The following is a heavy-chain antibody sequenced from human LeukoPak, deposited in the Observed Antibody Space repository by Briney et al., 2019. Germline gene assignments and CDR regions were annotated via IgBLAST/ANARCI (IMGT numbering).Heavy chain of an antibody. CDR1: GYSFTSYW. CDR3: ARQAGVYGVLNWFDP. CDR2: IYPGDSDT. V-gene: IGHV5-51*01. D-gene: IGHD2-8*01. J-gene: IGHJ5*02. Sequence: GESLKLSCTGSGYSFTSYWIGWVRQMPGKGLEWIAIIYPGDSDTRYSSSFQGQVTISADKSISTAYLQWSSLKASDTAMYYCARQAGVYGVLNWFDPWGQGTLVTVSS.